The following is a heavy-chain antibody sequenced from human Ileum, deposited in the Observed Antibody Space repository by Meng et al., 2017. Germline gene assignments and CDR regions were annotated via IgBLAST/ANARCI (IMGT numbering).Heavy chain of an antibody. CDR3: AKNGAYCLES. Sequence: QVQRQEPGPGLLKPSGTLSLTCAVSGGSISGGTWWSWVRQPPGKGLQWIGQFHPGSGAAYNPSLETRVTISVDTSKNQFSLELTSVTAADTAVYYCAKNGAYCLESWGQGTLVTVSS. J-gene: IGHJ4*02. CDR1: GGSISGGTW. V-gene: IGHV4-4*02. D-gene: IGHD2-21*01. CDR2: FHPGSGA.